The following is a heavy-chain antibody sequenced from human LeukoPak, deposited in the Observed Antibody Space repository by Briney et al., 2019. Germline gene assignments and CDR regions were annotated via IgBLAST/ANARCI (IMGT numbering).Heavy chain of an antibody. CDR2: ISGSGGST. CDR1: GFTFSSYA. D-gene: IGHD4-11*01. V-gene: IGHV3-23*01. Sequence: GGSLRLSCAASGFTFSSYAMSWVRQAPGKGLEWVSAISGSGGSTYYADSVKGRFTISRDKSKNTLYLQMNSLRAEDTAVYYCAKVQNNDYSDYSPWYYYYSMDVWGKGPTVTVSS. J-gene: IGHJ6*03. CDR3: AKVQNNDYSDYSPWYYYYSMDV.